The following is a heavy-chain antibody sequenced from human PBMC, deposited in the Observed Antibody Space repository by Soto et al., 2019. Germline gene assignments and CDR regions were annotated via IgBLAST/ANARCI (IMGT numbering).Heavy chain of an antibody. J-gene: IGHJ4*02. Sequence: LSLTFSVSGGSISGSYWSWIRQSPGKGLEWLGYVYYTGSTNYSPSLRSRVSISVDTSKNEFSLRLSSVTAADTAVYFCARSVAVPGAHIDYWGQGTQVTVSS. D-gene: IGHD6-19*01. CDR2: VYYTGST. CDR1: GGSISGSY. V-gene: IGHV4-59*01. CDR3: ARSVAVPGAHIDY.